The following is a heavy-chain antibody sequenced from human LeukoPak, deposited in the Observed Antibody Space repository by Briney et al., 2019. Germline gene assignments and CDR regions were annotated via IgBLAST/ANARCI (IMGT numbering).Heavy chain of an antibody. CDR3: TTDAPYYYGSGTKTDAFDL. Sequence: GGSLRLSCAASGFTFSDAWMYWVRQPPGKGLEWVGRIKSKTDGGTTDYAVPVKGRFTISRDDSKNTLYLQMNSLKTEDTAVYYCTTDAPYYYGSGTKTDAFDLWGQGTMVTASS. CDR2: IKSKTDGGTT. V-gene: IGHV3-15*01. J-gene: IGHJ3*01. D-gene: IGHD3-10*01. CDR1: GFTFSDAW.